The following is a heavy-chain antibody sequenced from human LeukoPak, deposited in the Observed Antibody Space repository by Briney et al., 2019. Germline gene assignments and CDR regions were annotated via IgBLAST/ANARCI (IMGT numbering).Heavy chain of an antibody. V-gene: IGHV4-39*07. CDR2: IYYSGST. CDR1: GGSISSSSYY. Sequence: SETLSLTCTVSGGSISSSSYYWGWIRQPPGKGLEWIGSIYYSGSTYYNPSLKSRVTISVDTSKNQFSLKLSSVTAADTAVYYCARIPWLQQFDYWGQGTLVTVSS. D-gene: IGHD5-24*01. J-gene: IGHJ4*02. CDR3: ARIPWLQQFDY.